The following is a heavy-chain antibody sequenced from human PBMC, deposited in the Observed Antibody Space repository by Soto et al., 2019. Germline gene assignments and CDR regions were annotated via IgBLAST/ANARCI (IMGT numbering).Heavy chain of an antibody. CDR3: ARIPGIAAAGTFIYYYGMDV. Sequence: SGPTLVNHTQTLTLACTFCVVSLITRGMCVSWIRQPPGKALEWLALIDWDDDKYYSTSLKTRLTISKDTSKNQVVLTMTNMDPVDTATYYCARIPGIAAAGTFIYYYGMDVWGQGTTVTVSS. CDR1: VVSLITRGMC. CDR2: IDWDDDK. J-gene: IGHJ6*02. D-gene: IGHD6-13*01. V-gene: IGHV2-70*01.